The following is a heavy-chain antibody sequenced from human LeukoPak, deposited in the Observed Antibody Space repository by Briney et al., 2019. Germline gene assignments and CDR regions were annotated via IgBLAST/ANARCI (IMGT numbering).Heavy chain of an antibody. CDR2: ISSSGSTI. Sequence: GGSLRLSCAASGFTFSDYYMSWIRQAPGKGLEWVSYISSSGSTIYYADSVKGRFTISRDNAKNSLYLQMNSLRAEDTAVYYCARVHSGMVVTANYFDYWGQGTLVTVSS. D-gene: IGHD2-21*02. CDR3: ARVHSGMVVTANYFDY. V-gene: IGHV3-11*01. J-gene: IGHJ4*02. CDR1: GFTFSDYY.